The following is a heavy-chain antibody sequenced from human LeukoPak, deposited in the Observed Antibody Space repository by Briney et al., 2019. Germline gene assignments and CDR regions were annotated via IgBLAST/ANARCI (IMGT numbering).Heavy chain of an antibody. CDR1: GFTFSSYA. CDR2: ISGSGGST. Sequence: GGSLRLSCAASGFTFSSYAMSWVRQAPGKGLEWVSAISGSGGSTYYADSVKGRSTISRDNSKNTLYLQMNSLRAEDTAVYYCAKNLTGYNWNQNYYYYYMDVWGKGTTVTVSS. J-gene: IGHJ6*03. CDR3: AKNLTGYNWNQNYYYYYMDV. D-gene: IGHD1-20*01. V-gene: IGHV3-23*01.